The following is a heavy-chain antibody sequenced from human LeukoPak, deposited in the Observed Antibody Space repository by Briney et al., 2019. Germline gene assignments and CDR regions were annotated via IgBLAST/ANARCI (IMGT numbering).Heavy chain of an antibody. CDR1: GGSVSSGGHY. CDR2: INHSGST. Sequence: SETLSLTCIVSGGSVSSGGHYWGWIRQPPGKGLEWIGEINHSGSTNYNPSLKSRVTISVDTSKNQFSLKLSSVTAADTAVYYCATRYKAARGPVQHWGQGTLVTVSS. D-gene: IGHD6-6*01. J-gene: IGHJ1*01. CDR3: ATRYKAARGPVQH. V-gene: IGHV4-61*08.